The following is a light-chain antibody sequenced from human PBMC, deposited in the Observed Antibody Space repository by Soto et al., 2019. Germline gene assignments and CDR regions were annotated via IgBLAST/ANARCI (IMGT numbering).Light chain of an antibody. V-gene: IGKV3-11*01. J-gene: IGKJ3*01. CDR1: QSVSSY. CDR2: DAS. CDR3: QQRSNWIFT. Sequence: EIVLTQYTATLSLSPGERANLSCRASQSVSSYLAWYQQKPGQAPRLLIYDASNRATGIPARFSGSGSGTDFTLTISSLEPEDFAVYYCQQRSNWIFTFGPGTKVDIK.